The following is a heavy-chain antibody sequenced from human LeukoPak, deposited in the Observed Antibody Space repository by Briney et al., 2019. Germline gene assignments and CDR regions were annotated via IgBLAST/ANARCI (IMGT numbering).Heavy chain of an antibody. CDR3: ARGLWGSYAVAY. CDR1: GYTFTSYD. J-gene: IGHJ4*02. V-gene: IGHV1-8*01. D-gene: IGHD1-26*01. Sequence: ASVKVSCKASGYTFTSYDINWVRQATGQGLEWMGWMNPNSGNTGYAQKFQGRVTMTRNTSISTAYMELSSLRSEDAAVYYCARGLWGSYAVAYWGQGTLVTVSS. CDR2: MNPNSGNT.